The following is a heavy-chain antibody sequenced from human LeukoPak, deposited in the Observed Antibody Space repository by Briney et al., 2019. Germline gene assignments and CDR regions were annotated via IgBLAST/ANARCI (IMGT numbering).Heavy chain of an antibody. V-gene: IGHV3-30*19. CDR3: ARDLELAYFDY. CDR2: ISYDGSNK. CDR1: GFAFSRYG. D-gene: IGHD6-6*01. Sequence: PGRSLRLSCAASGFAFSRYGMQWVRQAPGKGLEWVAVISYDGSNKYYADSVKGRFTISRDNSKNTLYLQMNSLRAEDTAVYYCARDLELAYFDYWGQGTLVTVSS. J-gene: IGHJ4*02.